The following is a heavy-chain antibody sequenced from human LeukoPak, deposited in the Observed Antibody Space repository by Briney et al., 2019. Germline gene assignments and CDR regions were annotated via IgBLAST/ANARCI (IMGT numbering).Heavy chain of an antibody. Sequence: SVKVSCKASGGTFRSYAISWVRQAPGQGLEWMGGIIPIFGTTNYAQKFQGRVTITTDESTSTAYMELSSLRSEDTAVYYCARDLGSRDGYNPPNLFDNWGQGTLVTVSS. D-gene: IGHD5-24*01. CDR1: GGTFRSYA. CDR3: ARDLGSRDGYNPPNLFDN. V-gene: IGHV1-69*05. J-gene: IGHJ4*02. CDR2: IIPIFGTT.